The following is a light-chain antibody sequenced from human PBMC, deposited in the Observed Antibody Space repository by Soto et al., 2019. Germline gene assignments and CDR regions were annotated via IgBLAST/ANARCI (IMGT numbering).Light chain of an antibody. CDR1: SNDIGYYNY. V-gene: IGLV2-14*01. CDR3: SSYTTTCRVL. Sequence: QSVLTQPASVSGSPGQPITISCTGTSNDIGYYNYVSWYQQHPAKAPKLMIYEVRNRPSGISNRFSGSKSGNTASLTISGLQAEDESDYCCSSYTTTCRVLFGGGTKFTVL. CDR2: EVR. J-gene: IGLJ3*02.